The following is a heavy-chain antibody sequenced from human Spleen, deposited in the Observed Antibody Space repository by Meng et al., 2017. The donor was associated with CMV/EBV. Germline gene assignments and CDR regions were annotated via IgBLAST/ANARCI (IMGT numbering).Heavy chain of an antibody. CDR2: INHNTGGT. D-gene: IGHD1-1*01. CDR1: GYAVSDDY. CDR3: ASSVQLV. Sequence: SGKVSCKSSGYAVSDDYVHWVRQAPGQGLEWMEWINHNTGGTNYAQRFQGRVTMTRDTSISTAYMELSRLRSDDTAVYYCASSVQLVWGQGTLVTVSS. V-gene: IGHV1-2*02. J-gene: IGHJ4*02.